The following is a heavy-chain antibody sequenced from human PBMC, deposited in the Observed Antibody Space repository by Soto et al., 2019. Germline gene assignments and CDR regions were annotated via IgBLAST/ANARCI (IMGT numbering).Heavy chain of an antibody. V-gene: IGHV1-8*01. CDR2: MNPNSGNT. D-gene: IGHD2-2*02. Sequence: ASVKVSCKASGYTFTSYDINWVRQATGQGLEWMGWMNPNSGNTGYAQKFQGRVTMTRNTSISTAYMELSSLRSEDTAVYYCARGQRPRIPRGFDIWGQGTMVTVSS. J-gene: IGHJ3*02. CDR3: ARGQRPRIPRGFDI. CDR1: GYTFTSYD.